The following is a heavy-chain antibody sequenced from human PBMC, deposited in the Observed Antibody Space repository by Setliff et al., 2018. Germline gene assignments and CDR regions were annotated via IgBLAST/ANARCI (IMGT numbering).Heavy chain of an antibody. CDR1: GYGFTSYG. CDR3: ARDTYNPNWYGDRSFEY. J-gene: IGHJ4*02. D-gene: IGHD1-1*01. Sequence: ASVKVSCKASGYGFTSYGISWVRQAPGQGLEWMGWISPYNGDTSYTQKLQDRVTMTTDISTSTAFTELRSLTSDDTAIYYCARDTYNPNWYGDRSFEYWGQGTLVTVSS. CDR2: ISPYNGDT. V-gene: IGHV1-18*01.